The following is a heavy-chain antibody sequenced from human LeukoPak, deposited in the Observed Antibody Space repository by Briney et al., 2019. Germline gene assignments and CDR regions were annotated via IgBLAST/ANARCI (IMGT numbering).Heavy chain of an antibody. D-gene: IGHD3-22*01. CDR2: IHSGGII. J-gene: IGHJ4*02. CDR1: GGSISSYY. CDR3: VRDEANSGYPDY. Sequence: SETLSLTCTVSGGSISSYYWSWIRQPAGKAPEWIGRIHSGGIINYNPPLKSRVTISLDYSNNQVSLKLNYVAAADTAVYYCVRDEANSGYPDYWVQGTLATVSS. V-gene: IGHV4-4*07.